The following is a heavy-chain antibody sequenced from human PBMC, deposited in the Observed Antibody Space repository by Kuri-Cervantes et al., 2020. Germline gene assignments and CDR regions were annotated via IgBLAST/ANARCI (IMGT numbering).Heavy chain of an antibody. V-gene: IGHV4-38-2*01. Sequence: GSLRLSCAVSGYSISSGYYWGWIRQPPGKGLEWIGSIYHSGSTYYNPSLKSRVTISVDTSKNQFSLKLSSVTAADTAVYYCARGLSDFWSGYYSYYYYMDVWGKGTTVTVSS. J-gene: IGHJ6*03. D-gene: IGHD3-3*01. CDR1: GYSISSGYY. CDR3: ARGLSDFWSGYYSYYYYMDV. CDR2: IYHSGST.